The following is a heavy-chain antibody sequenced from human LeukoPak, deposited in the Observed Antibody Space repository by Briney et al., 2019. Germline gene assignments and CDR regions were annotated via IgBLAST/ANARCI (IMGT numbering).Heavy chain of an antibody. V-gene: IGHV3-43*02. CDR3: AKDMWRFGELDYDY. CDR1: GFTFGGYA. J-gene: IGHJ4*01. D-gene: IGHD3-10*01. CDR2: ISGGGGST. Sequence: PGGSLRLSCAASGFTFGGYAMHWVRQAPGQGLEWVSFISGGGGSTYYAYSVRGRFTISRHNTKNSLNLQMSSLRTEDTASYSCAKDMWRFGELDYDYWGQGTLVTVSS.